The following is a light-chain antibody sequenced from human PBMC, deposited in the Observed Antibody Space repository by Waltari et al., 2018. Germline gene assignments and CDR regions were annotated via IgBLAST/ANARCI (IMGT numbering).Light chain of an antibody. CDR1: SSDIGRYDI. CDR3: CSYAGNYVWV. CDR2: DVS. V-gene: IGLV2-23*02. Sequence: QSALTQPAAVSESPGQSVTISCTGASSDIGRYDIVSWYQQHPGNAPKLVISDVSKRPSGVSDRFSGSKSGDTASLTISGLQFEDEADYYCCSYAGNYVWVFGGGTRLTVL. J-gene: IGLJ3*02.